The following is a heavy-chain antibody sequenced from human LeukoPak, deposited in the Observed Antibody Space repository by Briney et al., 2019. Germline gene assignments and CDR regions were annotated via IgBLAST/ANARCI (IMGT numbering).Heavy chain of an antibody. Sequence: GASVKVSCKASGGTFSSYGISWVRQAPGQGLEWMGIINPSGGSTSYAQKFQGRVTMTRDTSTSTVYMELSSLRSEDTAVYYCARGGLGELFSPLDYWGQGTLVTVSS. J-gene: IGHJ4*02. V-gene: IGHV1-46*01. CDR2: INPSGGST. D-gene: IGHD3-10*01. CDR3: ARGGLGELFSPLDY. CDR1: GGTFSSYG.